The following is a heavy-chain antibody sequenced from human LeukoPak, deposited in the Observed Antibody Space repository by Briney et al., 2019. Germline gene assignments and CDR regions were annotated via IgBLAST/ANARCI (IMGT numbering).Heavy chain of an antibody. Sequence: GGSLRLSCAASGFTFSSFAMSWIRQAPGKGLEWVSSVSTSGVGTYYADSVRGRFTISRDNSKNTVFLQMNSLRAEDSAVYYCAKSRGSYWVPEFDYWGQGTLVTVSS. J-gene: IGHJ4*02. CDR2: VSTSGVGT. D-gene: IGHD1-26*01. V-gene: IGHV3-23*01. CDR1: GFTFSSFA. CDR3: AKSRGSYWVPEFDY.